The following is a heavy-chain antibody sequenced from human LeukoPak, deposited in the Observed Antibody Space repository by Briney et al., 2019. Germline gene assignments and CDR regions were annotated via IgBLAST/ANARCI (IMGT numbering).Heavy chain of an antibody. CDR1: GFTFSSYG. CDR2: ISYDGSNK. Sequence: GGSLRLSCAASGFTFSSYGMHWVCQARGKGLEWVAVISYDGSNKYYADSVKGRFTISRDNSKNTLYLQMNSLRAEDTAVYYCAKDHSSGWYYFDYWGQGTLVTVSS. D-gene: IGHD6-19*01. V-gene: IGHV3-30*18. CDR3: AKDHSSGWYYFDY. J-gene: IGHJ4*02.